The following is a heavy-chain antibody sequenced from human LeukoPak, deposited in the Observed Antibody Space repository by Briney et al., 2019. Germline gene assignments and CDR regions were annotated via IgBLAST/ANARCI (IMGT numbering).Heavy chain of an antibody. V-gene: IGHV1-2*06. D-gene: IGHD4-23*01. Sequence: ASVKVSCKASGYTFTGYYMHWVRQAPGQGLEWMGRVNPNSGGTNYAQKFQGRVTMTRDTSISTAYMELSRLRSDDTAVYYCARRVVRGNWFDPWGQGTLVTVSS. J-gene: IGHJ5*02. CDR1: GYTFTGYY. CDR2: VNPNSGGT. CDR3: ARRVVRGNWFDP.